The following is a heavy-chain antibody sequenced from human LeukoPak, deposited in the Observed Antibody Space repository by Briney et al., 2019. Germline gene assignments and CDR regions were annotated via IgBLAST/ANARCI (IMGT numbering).Heavy chain of an antibody. D-gene: IGHD3-22*01. J-gene: IGHJ4*02. V-gene: IGHV3-9*01. CDR2: ISWNSGSI. CDR1: GFTFDDYA. CDR3: AKDSASSGYFRYFDY. Sequence: GRSLRLSCAASGFTFDDYAMHWVRQAPGKGLEWVSGISWNSGSIGYADSVKGRFTISKDNAKNSLYLQMNSLRAEDTDLYYCAKDSASSGYFRYFDYWGQGTLVTVSS.